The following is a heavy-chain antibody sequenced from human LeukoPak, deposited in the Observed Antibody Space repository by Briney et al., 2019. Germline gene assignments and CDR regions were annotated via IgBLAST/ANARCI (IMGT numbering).Heavy chain of an antibody. CDR3: ARGNPYYYGSGYTNDY. Sequence: ASVKVSCKASGYTFTSYDINWVRQATGQGLEWMGWMNPNSGNTGYAQKFQGRVTMTRNTSISTAYMELSSLRSEDTAVYYCARGNPYYYGSGYTNDYWGQGTLVTVSS. CDR2: MNPNSGNT. CDR1: GYTFTSYD. J-gene: IGHJ4*02. D-gene: IGHD3-10*01. V-gene: IGHV1-8*01.